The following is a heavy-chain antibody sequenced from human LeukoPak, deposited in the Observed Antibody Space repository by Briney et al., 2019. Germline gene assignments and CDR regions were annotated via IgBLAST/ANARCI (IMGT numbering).Heavy chain of an antibody. D-gene: IGHD3-10*01. J-gene: IGHJ4*02. Sequence: SQTLSLTCTVSGGSISSGTYYWSWIRQPAGKGLEWIGRIYKSGSTNYNPSLKSRVTISVDTSKNQFSLKLSSVTAADTAVYYCARGLWFGDENPPYFDYWGQGTLVTVSS. CDR1: GGSISSGTYY. V-gene: IGHV4-61*02. CDR3: ARGLWFGDENPPYFDY. CDR2: IYKSGST.